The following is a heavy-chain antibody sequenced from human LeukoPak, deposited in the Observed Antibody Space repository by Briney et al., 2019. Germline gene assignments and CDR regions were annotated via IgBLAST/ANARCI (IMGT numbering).Heavy chain of an antibody. CDR1: GFTFSSYA. J-gene: IGHJ5*02. Sequence: GGSLRLSCAASGFTFSSYAMSWVRQAPGKGLEWVSAISGSGGSTYYAASVKGRFTISRDNSKNTLYLQMNSLRAEDTAVYYCAKEGAGRPASSWFDPWGQGTLVTVSS. V-gene: IGHV3-23*01. CDR3: AKEGAGRPASSWFDP. CDR2: ISGSGGST. D-gene: IGHD1-26*01.